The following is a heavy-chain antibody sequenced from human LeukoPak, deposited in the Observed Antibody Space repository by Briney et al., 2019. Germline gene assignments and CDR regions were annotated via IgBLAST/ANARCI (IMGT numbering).Heavy chain of an antibody. J-gene: IGHJ4*02. CDR1: GGPISSGGYS. CDR3: ARGGRHGDYFDY. D-gene: IGHD4-17*01. Sequence: SQTLSLTCAVSGGPISSGGYSWSWIRQPPGKGLEWIGYTYHSGSTYYNPSLKSRVTISVDRSKNQFSLKLSSVTAADTAVYYCARGGRHGDYFDYWGQGTLVTVSS. V-gene: IGHV4-30-2*01. CDR2: TYHSGST.